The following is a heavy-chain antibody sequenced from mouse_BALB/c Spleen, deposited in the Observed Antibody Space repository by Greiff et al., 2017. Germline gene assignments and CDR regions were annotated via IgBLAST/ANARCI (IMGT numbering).Heavy chain of an antibody. D-gene: IGHD1-1*01. V-gene: IGHV1-4*02. CDR1: GYTFTSYT. Sequence: VQLQQSAAELARPGASVKMSCKASGYTFTSYTMHWVKQRPGQGLEWIGYINPSRGYTEYNQKFKDKTTLTADTSASTAYMQLSSLTSEDSAVYDCAKRTTVDYWYFDVWGAGTTVTVSS. CDR2: INPSRGYT. J-gene: IGHJ1*01. CDR3: AKRTTVDYWYFDV.